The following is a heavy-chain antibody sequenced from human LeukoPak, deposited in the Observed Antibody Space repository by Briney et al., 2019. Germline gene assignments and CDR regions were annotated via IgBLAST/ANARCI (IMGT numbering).Heavy chain of an antibody. D-gene: IGHD5-24*01. CDR1: GGSVTSGYYY. CDR2: IHPSGIT. J-gene: IGHJ4*02. Sequence: PSQTLSLTRTVSGGSVTSGYYYWTWIRQYPGKGLEWIGYIHPSGITDYNPSLESRVTMSLDTSQNQFSLKLTSVTAADTAIYYCSRGQDAFKTGYWGQGTLVTVSS. CDR3: SRGQDAFKTGY. V-gene: IGHV4-31*03.